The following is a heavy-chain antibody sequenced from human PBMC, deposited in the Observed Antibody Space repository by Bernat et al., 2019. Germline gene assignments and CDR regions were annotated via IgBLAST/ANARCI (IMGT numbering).Heavy chain of an antibody. CDR2: INHRGST. V-gene: IGHV4-34*01. CDR3: ARDSSMPMDV. CDR1: GGSFSGYY. D-gene: IGHD2/OR15-2a*01. J-gene: IGHJ6*02. Sequence: QVQLQQWGAGLLKPSETLSLTCAVYGGSFSGYYWSWIRQPPGKGLEWIGEINHRGSTNYNPSLKSRVTISVDTSKNQFSLKLSSVTAADTAVYYCARDSSMPMDVWGQGTTVTVSS.